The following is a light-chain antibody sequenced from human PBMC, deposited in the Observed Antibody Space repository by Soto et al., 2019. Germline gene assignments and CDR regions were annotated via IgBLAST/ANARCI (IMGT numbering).Light chain of an antibody. J-gene: IGKJ5*01. V-gene: IGKV3-11*01. CDR3: QQRHMWPIT. Sequence: ERVFTQTPVTLSLSPGERAPPSFRASQSFRGLLAWYQQKPGQAPRLLIYDAYNRATGIPPRFSGSGSGTDFTLTISSLEPEDSAVYYCQQRHMWPITFGQGARLEIK. CDR2: DAY. CDR1: QSFRGL.